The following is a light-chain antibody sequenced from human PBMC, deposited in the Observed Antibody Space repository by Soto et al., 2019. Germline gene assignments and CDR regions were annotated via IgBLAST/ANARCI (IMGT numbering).Light chain of an antibody. Sequence: EIILTQSPASLSVSPGERATLSCRASQSVNNNLAWYQQKPGQAPRLLIYGASTRATGIPGRFRGSESGTEFTLTITSLQSEDFAVYFCPQYNNLPPDTFGQGTKLEIK. CDR1: QSVNNN. CDR3: PQYNNLPPDT. CDR2: GAS. J-gene: IGKJ2*01. V-gene: IGKV3-15*01.